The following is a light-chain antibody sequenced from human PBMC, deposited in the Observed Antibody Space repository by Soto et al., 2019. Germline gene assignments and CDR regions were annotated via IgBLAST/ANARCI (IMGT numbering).Light chain of an antibody. V-gene: IGKV1-5*01. J-gene: IGKJ4*01. CDR1: QSVGRW. CDR2: EAS. CDR3: QQTSSYPST. Sequence: DIQMTQSPATLSASLLDIVTITCRASQSVGRWLAWYQQKPGKAPNLLIYEASILQRGVPSRFSGSNSGTDFTLTISSLQAEDFATYYCQQTSSYPSTFGGGTKVDI.